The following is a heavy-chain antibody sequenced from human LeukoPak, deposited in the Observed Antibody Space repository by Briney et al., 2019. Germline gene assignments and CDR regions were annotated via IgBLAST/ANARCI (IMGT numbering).Heavy chain of an antibody. Sequence: SETLSLTCTVSGGSISRYYWSWIRQPPGKGLEWIGYIYYSGSTNYNPSLKSRVTISVDTSKNQFSLKLSSVTAADTAVYYCARRETAAGTRYNWFDPWGQGTLVTVSS. CDR2: IYYSGST. CDR3: ARRETAAGTRYNWFDP. D-gene: IGHD6-13*01. V-gene: IGHV4-59*08. CDR1: GGSISRYY. J-gene: IGHJ5*02.